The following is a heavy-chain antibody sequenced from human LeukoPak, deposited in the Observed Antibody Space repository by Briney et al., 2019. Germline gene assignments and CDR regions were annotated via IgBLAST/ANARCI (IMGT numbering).Heavy chain of an antibody. D-gene: IGHD3-9*01. CDR2: IYHDGTT. CDR3: ARMSPSSPGVALTP. CDR1: GGSISRSSYY. Sequence: SETLSLTCTVSGGSISRSSYYWGWIRQPPGKGLEWIGSIYHDGTTYYNPSLKSRVTISIDTSKNHFSLKLRSETAADTAVYYCARMSPSSPGVALTPWGQGALVTVSS. V-gene: IGHV4-39*07. J-gene: IGHJ5*02.